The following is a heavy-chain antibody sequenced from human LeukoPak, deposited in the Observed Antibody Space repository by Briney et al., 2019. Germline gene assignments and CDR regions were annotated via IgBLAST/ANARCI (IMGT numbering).Heavy chain of an antibody. V-gene: IGHV3-11*01. Sequence: GSLRLSCAASGVTFSDYNMNWVRQAPGKGLEWVSYITNGGSTIHHADSVKGRFTISRDNAKKTLYLQMNSLRAEDTAVYYCARSIGLTGGGVDVWGQGTTVTVSS. CDR3: ARSIGLTGGGVDV. CDR2: ITNGGSTI. J-gene: IGHJ6*02. D-gene: IGHD3-9*01. CDR1: GVTFSDYN.